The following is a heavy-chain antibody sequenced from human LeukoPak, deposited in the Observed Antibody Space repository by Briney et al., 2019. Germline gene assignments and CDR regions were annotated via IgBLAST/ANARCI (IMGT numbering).Heavy chain of an antibody. Sequence: ASVTVSCKASGYTFTSYAMNWVRQAPGQGLEWMGWISAYNGNTNYAQKLQGRVTMTTDTSTSTAYMELRSLRSDDTAVYYCARGDSSNYISWGQGTLVTVSS. CDR1: GYTFTSYA. V-gene: IGHV1-18*01. CDR3: ARGDSSNYIS. CDR2: ISAYNGNT. D-gene: IGHD6-13*01. J-gene: IGHJ4*02.